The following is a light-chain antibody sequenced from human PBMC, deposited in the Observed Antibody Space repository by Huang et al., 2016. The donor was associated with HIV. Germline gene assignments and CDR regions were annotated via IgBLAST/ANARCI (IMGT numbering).Light chain of an antibody. V-gene: IGKV3-11*01. Sequence: EIVLTQSPATLSLSPGERATLPCRASRNLTGFLAWYRQKPGEAPRPLIFAATNRASGTPSRFSGSGSGTYFTLTIHSLEPEDFAVYYCQQRIQWPRLTFGGGTRVEMK. J-gene: IGKJ4*01. CDR3: QQRIQWPRLT. CDR1: RNLTGF. CDR2: AAT.